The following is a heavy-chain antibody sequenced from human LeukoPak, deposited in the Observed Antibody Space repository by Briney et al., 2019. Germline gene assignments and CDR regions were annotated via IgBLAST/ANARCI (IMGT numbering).Heavy chain of an antibody. V-gene: IGHV3-73*01. D-gene: IGHD1-26*01. CDR3: TRWLVGTTNPFDY. Sequence: GGSLRLSCAASGFTFSDSAMHWVRQASGKGLEWVGRIRSKANSYATTYAASVKGRFTISRDDSKNTAYLQMNSLKTEDTAMYYCTRWLVGTTNPFDYWGQGTLVTVSS. CDR2: IRSKANSYAT. CDR1: GFTFSDSA. J-gene: IGHJ4*02.